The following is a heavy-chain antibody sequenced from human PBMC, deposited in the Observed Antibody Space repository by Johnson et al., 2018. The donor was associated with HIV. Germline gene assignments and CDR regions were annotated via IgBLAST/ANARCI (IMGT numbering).Heavy chain of an antibody. J-gene: IGHJ3*02. Sequence: QVQLVESGGGVVQPGRSLRLSCAASGFIFSSYGMHWVRQAPGKGLEWVAAIWHDGSNKYYADSVKGRFTISRDNSKNTVHLQMNSQRAEDTAGYHCAKEIGDGYNRWGVVDMWGPGIIVTVSS. V-gene: IGHV3-33*06. CDR2: IWHDGSNK. D-gene: IGHD5-24*01. CDR1: GFIFSSYG. CDR3: AKEIGDGYNRWGVVDM.